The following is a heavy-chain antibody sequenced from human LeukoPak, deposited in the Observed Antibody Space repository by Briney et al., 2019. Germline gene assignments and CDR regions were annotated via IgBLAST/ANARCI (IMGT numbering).Heavy chain of an antibody. V-gene: IGHV3-33*05. CDR2: LLYDGSNK. Sequence: GSLRLSCAASGFAFTSNGFHWVRQAPGKGLEWVAVLLYDGSNKYYADSVKGRFTISRDNSKNTLYLQMNSLRAEDTAVYYCARDSGGYSYIDYWGQGTLVTVSS. D-gene: IGHD5-12*01. CDR1: GFAFTSNG. J-gene: IGHJ4*02. CDR3: ARDSGGYSYIDY.